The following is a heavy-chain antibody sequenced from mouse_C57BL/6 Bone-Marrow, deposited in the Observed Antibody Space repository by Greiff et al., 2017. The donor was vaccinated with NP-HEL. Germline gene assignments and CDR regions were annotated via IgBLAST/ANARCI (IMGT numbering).Heavy chain of an antibody. J-gene: IGHJ3*01. D-gene: IGHD1-1*01. CDR1: GYTFTDYY. V-gene: IGHV1-19*01. CDR3: ALRSLAWLAY. CDR2: INPYNGGT. Sequence: VQLQKSGPVLVKPGASVKMSCKASGYTFTDYYMNWVKQSHGKSLEWIGVINPYNGGTSYNQKFKGKATLTVDKSSSTAYMELNSLTSEDSAVYYCALRSLAWLAYWGQGTLVTVSA.